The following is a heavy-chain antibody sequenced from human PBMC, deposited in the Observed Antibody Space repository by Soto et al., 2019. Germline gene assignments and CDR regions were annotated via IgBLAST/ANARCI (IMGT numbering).Heavy chain of an antibody. V-gene: IGHV2-5*02. J-gene: IGHJ4*02. CDR1: GFSLRTSGVG. CDR2: AYWDDDN. D-gene: IGHD1-1*01. CDR3: AHRLGGGDWNGGYFDY. Sequence: QITLRESGPTLVMPTQTLTLTCTFSGFSLRTSGVGVGWMRQSPGKALEWLAFAYWDDDNRYSPSLRSRVSVTKDPSRNQVVLTMTNMDPLDTASYYCAHRLGGGDWNGGYFDYWGQGILVTASS.